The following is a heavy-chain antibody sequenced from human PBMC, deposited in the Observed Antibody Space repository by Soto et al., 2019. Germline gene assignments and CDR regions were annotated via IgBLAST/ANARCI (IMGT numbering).Heavy chain of an antibody. D-gene: IGHD6-19*01. CDR2: IYPGDSDT. CDR1: GYSFTIYW. J-gene: IGHJ4*02. V-gene: IGHV5-51*01. Sequence: PGESLKISCNGSGYSFTIYWIGWVRQMPGKGLEWMGIIYPGDSDTRYSPSFQGQVTISADKSINTAYLQWSSLKASDTAIYYCARGPRYGSSPFDYWGQGTLVTVSS. CDR3: ARGPRYGSSPFDY.